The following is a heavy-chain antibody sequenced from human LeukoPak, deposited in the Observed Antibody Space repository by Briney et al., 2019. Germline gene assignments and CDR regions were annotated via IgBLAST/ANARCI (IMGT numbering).Heavy chain of an antibody. D-gene: IGHD3-10*01. J-gene: IGHJ5*02. CDR1: GGSISTSKYY. Sequence: SETLSLTCTVSGGSISTSKYYWGWIRQPPGKGLEWIGRIYTSGSTNYNPSLKSRVTMSVDTSKNQFSLKLSSVTAADTAVYYCARGAYGSGSYYNPNWFDPWGQGTLVTVSS. CDR3: ARGAYGSGSYYNPNWFDP. CDR2: IYTSGST. V-gene: IGHV4-61*05.